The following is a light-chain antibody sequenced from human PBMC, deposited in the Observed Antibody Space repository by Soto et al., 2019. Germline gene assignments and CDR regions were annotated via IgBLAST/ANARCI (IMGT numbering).Light chain of an antibody. CDR3: QQSHSAPVT. J-gene: IGKJ2*01. CDR2: LAS. Sequence: EIQMTKSPSSLSASIGDRVTITCRASQSISGYLYWFQQKPGKAPKLLIHLASRLESGVPSRFSGSGSGTHFTLTISGLQAEDFAVYFCQQSHSAPVTFGPGTKV. CDR1: QSISGY. V-gene: IGKV1-39*01.